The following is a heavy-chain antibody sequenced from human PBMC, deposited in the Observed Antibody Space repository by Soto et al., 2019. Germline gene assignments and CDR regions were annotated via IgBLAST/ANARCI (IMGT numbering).Heavy chain of an antibody. CDR3: ATSPIEVVGIDV. CDR1: GGSITSTIW. CDR2: IYYSGST. D-gene: IGHD3-22*01. V-gene: IGHV4-4*02. J-gene: IGHJ6*02. Sequence: QVQLQESGPGLVKPSGTLSLTCVVSGGSITSTIWWSWVRQPPGKGLEWIGEIYYSGSTNYNPSLKSRLTLSVDTSKNQFSLKRNSVTAAYTAVYYCATSPIEVVGIDVWGQGTTVTVSS.